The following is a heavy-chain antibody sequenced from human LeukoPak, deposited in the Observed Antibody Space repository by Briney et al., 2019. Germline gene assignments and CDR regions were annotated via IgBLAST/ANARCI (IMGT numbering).Heavy chain of an antibody. V-gene: IGHV3-33*01. Sequence: GGSLRLPCAASGFTFSSYGMHWVRQAPGKGLEWVAVIWYDGSNKYYADSVKGRFTISRDNSKNTLYLQMNSMRAEDTAVYYCARDRGGCSGGSCYNYYYGMDVWGQGTTVTVSS. CDR1: GFTFSSYG. J-gene: IGHJ6*02. D-gene: IGHD2-15*01. CDR2: IWYDGSNK. CDR3: ARDRGGCSGGSCYNYYYGMDV.